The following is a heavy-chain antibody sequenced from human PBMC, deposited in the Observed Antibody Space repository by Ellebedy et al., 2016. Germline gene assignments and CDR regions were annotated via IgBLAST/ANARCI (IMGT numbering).Heavy chain of an antibody. Sequence: GESLKISCAASGFTFNSYAMSWVRQAPGKGLEWVSIISGGGSSTFYADSVKGRFTISRDNSKNTLYLQMNSLRTEDTAVFYCARGGNRVGPSDYWGQGTLVTVSS. CDR2: ISGGGSST. CDR3: ARGGNRVGPSDY. D-gene: IGHD1-26*01. J-gene: IGHJ4*02. V-gene: IGHV3-23*01. CDR1: GFTFNSYA.